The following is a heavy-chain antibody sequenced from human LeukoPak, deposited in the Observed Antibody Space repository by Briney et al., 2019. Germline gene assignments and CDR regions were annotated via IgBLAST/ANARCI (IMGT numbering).Heavy chain of an antibody. CDR2: IKSKTDGGTT. Sequence: GGSLRLSCAASRFTLGTYWMTWVRQGPGKGLEWVGRIKSKTDGGTTDYAAPVKGRFTISRDDSKNTLYLQMNSLKTEDTAVYYCTTDRIAVAGNYYYGMDVWGQGTTVTVSS. CDR3: TTDRIAVAGNYYYGMDV. V-gene: IGHV3-15*01. J-gene: IGHJ6*02. D-gene: IGHD6-19*01. CDR1: RFTLGTYW.